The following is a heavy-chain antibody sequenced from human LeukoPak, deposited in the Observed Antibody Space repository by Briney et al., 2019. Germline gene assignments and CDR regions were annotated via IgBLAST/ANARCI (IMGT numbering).Heavy chain of an antibody. CDR2: INPNSGGT. CDR3: ARTTHMWQWDAFRCYYYYMDV. D-gene: IGHD1-26*01. CDR1: GYTFTGYY. V-gene: IGHV1-2*02. Sequence: VASVKVSCKASGYTFTGYYMHWVRQAPGQGLEWMGWINPNSGGTNYAQKLQGRVTMTTDTSTSTAYMELRSLRSDDTAVYYCARTTHMWQWDAFRCYYYYMDVWGKGTTVTVSS. J-gene: IGHJ6*03.